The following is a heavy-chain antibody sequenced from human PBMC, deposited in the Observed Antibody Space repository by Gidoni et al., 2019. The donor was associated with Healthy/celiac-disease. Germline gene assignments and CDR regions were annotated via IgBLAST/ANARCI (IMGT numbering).Heavy chain of an antibody. D-gene: IGHD2-21*02. CDR2: IIPIFGTA. Sequence: QVQLVQSGAEVKKPGSSVTVSCKASGGTFSSYAISWVRQAPGQGLEWMGGIIPIFGTANYAQKFQGRVTITADESTSTAYMELSSLRSEDTAVYYCARGDAYCGGDCYSDWGQGTLVTVSS. V-gene: IGHV1-69*01. CDR3: ARGDAYCGGDCYSD. J-gene: IGHJ4*02. CDR1: GGTFSSYA.